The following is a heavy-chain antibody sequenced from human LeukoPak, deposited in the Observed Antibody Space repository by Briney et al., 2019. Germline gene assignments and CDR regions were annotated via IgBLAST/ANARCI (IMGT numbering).Heavy chain of an antibody. D-gene: IGHD2-21*01. Sequence: ASVKVSSKTSGYTFTDYYMHWVRQAPGQGLEWMGWINPNSGVISSAQKFQGRVTMTRDTSITTVYMEVRWLTSDDTAIYYCARADRLDGAPYLIGPWGQGTLVTVSS. CDR3: ARADRLDGAPYLIGP. CDR1: GYTFTDYY. CDR2: INPNSGVI. J-gene: IGHJ5*02. V-gene: IGHV1-2*02.